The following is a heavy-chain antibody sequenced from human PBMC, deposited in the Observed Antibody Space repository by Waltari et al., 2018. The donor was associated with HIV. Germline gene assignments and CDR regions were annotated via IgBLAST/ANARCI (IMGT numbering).Heavy chain of an antibody. CDR1: EFTFNNYW. J-gene: IGHJ4*02. Sequence: EVQLVESGGGLVQPGGSLRLSCAASEFTFNNYWMTWVCQAPGKGLEWVAKIKQDESEKYYVDSGKGRFTISRDNAKNSLFLQMNSLRAEDTAVYYCAREALYDSSGYYFDYWGQGTLVTVSS. V-gene: IGHV3-7*01. CDR3: AREALYDSSGYYFDY. D-gene: IGHD3-22*01. CDR2: IKQDESEK.